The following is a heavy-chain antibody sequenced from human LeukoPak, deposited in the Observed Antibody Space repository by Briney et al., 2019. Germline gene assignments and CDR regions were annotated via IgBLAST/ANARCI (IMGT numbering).Heavy chain of an antibody. J-gene: IGHJ6*04. CDR1: GFTFSSYW. CDR3: ARGGNLLRYYYGMDV. V-gene: IGHV3-74*01. D-gene: IGHD4-23*01. CDR2: INSDGSST. Sequence: PGRSLRLSCAASGFTFSSYWMHWVRQAPGKGLVWVSRINSDGSSTSYADSVKGRFTISRDNAKNTLYLQMNSLRAEDTAVYYCARGGNLLRYYYGMDVWGKGTTVTVSS.